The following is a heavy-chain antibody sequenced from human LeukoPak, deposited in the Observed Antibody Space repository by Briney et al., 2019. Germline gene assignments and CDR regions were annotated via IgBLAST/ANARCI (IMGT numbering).Heavy chain of an antibody. CDR1: GFTFSSYA. CDR2: ISGSGGST. D-gene: IGHD6-19*01. CDR3: AKVYSSGWYGVAAASVSDY. J-gene: IGHJ4*02. Sequence: GGSLRLSCAASGFTFSSYAMSWVRQAPGKGLEWVSAISGSGGSTYYADSVKGRFTISRDNSKNTLYLQMNSLRAEDTAVYYCAKVYSSGWYGVAAASVSDYWGQGTLVTLSS. V-gene: IGHV3-23*01.